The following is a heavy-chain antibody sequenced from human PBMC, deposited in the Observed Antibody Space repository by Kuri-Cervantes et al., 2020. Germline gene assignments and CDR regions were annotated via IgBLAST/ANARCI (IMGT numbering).Heavy chain of an antibody. J-gene: IGHJ4*02. D-gene: IGHD2-2*01. CDR1: GFIFSSYS. Sequence: GGSLRLSCAASGFIFSSYSMNWVRQAPGKGLEWVSSISSDSFHIFYGDSVKGRFSISRDNAKSSVYLQMNSLRAEDTAVYYCARLYCSSSSCYASDYWGQGTLVTVSS. CDR2: ISSDSFHI. V-gene: IGHV3-21*01. CDR3: ARLYCSSSSCYASDY.